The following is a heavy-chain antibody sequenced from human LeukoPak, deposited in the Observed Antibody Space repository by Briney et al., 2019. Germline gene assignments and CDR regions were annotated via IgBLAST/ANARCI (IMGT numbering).Heavy chain of an antibody. CDR2: IYSGGST. Sequence: HSGGSLRLSCAASGFTVSSNYMSWVRQAPGKGLEWVALIYSGGSTDYADSVKGRFTISRDNSKNTLYLQMNSLRAEDTAVYYCARIDSSWYYFDYWGQGTLVTVSS. CDR3: ARIDSSWYYFDY. V-gene: IGHV3-53*01. J-gene: IGHJ4*02. D-gene: IGHD6-13*01. CDR1: GFTVSSNY.